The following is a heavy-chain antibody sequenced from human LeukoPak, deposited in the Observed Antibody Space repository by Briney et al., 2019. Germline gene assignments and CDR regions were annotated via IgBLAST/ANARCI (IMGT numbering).Heavy chain of an antibody. V-gene: IGHV3-74*01. D-gene: IGHD3-10*01. CDR1: GFTFSSYW. J-gene: IGHJ3*02. CDR3: STGSGHAFDI. Sequence: GGSLRLSCAASGFTFSSYWMHWVRQVPGKGLVWVSRINSDGSSTSYADPVKGRFTISRDNAKNTLYVQMNSLRAEDTAVYYCSTGSGHAFDIWGRGTMVTVS. CDR2: INSDGSST.